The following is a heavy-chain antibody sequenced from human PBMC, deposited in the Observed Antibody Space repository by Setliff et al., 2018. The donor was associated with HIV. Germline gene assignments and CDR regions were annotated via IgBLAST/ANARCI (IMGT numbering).Heavy chain of an antibody. CDR2: IYHSGST. CDR3: ATHVLQFLEWLSHFDY. D-gene: IGHD3-3*01. CDR1: GGSISGSSYH. J-gene: IGHJ4*02. Sequence: SETLSLTCTVSGGSISGSSYHWGWIRQTPGKGLEWIGSIYHSGSTYYKPSLKSRVTISVDTSKNQFSLKLSSVTAADTAVYYCATHVLQFLEWLSHFDYWGQGTQVTVSS. V-gene: IGHV4-39*01.